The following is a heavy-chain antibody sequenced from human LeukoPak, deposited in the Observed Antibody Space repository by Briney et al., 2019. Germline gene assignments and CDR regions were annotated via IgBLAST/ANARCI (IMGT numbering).Heavy chain of an antibody. CDR2: IIPTFG. Sequence: ASVKVSCKASGGTFSSYAISWVRQAPGQGLEWMGGIIPTFGHRSSRAEYESTSTAYMELSSLRSEDTAVYYCARGGYCSSTSCYLDFDYWGQGTLVTVSS. CDR1: GGTFSSYA. V-gene: IGHV1-69*01. CDR3: ARGGYCSSTSCYLDFDY. D-gene: IGHD2-2*01. J-gene: IGHJ4*02.